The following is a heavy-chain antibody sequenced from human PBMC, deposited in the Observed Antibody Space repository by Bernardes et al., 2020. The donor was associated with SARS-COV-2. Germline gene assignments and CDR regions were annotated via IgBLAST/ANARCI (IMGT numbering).Heavy chain of an antibody. CDR3: ARVWSYYDSSGYYYWFDP. V-gene: IGHV4-4*07. D-gene: IGHD3-22*01. CDR1: GCSISRYY. CDR2: IYTSGST. Sequence: ASLSLTCTVSGCSISRYYWSWLRPPAGKGLEWLGRIYTSGSTSYNPSLKSRVTMSVDTSKNQFSLKLSSVTAADTAVYYCARVWSYYDSSGYYYWFDPWGQGTLVTVSS. J-gene: IGHJ5*02.